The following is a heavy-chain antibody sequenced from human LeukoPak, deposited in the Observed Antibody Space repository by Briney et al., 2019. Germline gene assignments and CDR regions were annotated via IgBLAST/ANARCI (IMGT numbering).Heavy chain of an antibody. J-gene: IGHJ4*02. CDR3: ARSPLLGYFDY. D-gene: IGHD7-27*01. Sequence: GSLRLSFAASGXTVSSNYMSWVRQAPGKGLEWVSGISGSGGSTYFADSVKGRFTISRDNSKNTLYLQMNSLRAEDTAVYNCARSPLLGYFDYWGQGTLVTVSS. CDR1: GXTVSSNY. V-gene: IGHV3-23*01. CDR2: ISGSGGST.